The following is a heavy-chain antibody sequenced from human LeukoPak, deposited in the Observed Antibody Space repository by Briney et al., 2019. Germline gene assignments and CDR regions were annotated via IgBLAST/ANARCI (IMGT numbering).Heavy chain of an antibody. V-gene: IGHV3-30-3*01. CDR2: ISNDGSNK. J-gene: IGHJ6*01. D-gene: IGHD3-3*01. CDR3: ARGAIFGVVSGLDV. CDR1: GFTFGSYA. Sequence: GRSLRLSCAASGFTFGSYAMHCLRQAPGKGLEGVPLISNDGSNKYYADSVKGLFTISRDNYKNTLFLKMNSLRAENTAVYYCARGAIFGVVSGLDVWGQGTTVTVSS.